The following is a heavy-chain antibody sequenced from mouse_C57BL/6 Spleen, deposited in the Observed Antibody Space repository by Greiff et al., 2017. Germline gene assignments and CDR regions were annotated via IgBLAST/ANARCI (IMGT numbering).Heavy chain of an antibody. D-gene: IGHD2-4*01. CDR1: GYTFTDYY. J-gene: IGHJ3*01. Sequence: EVQLQQSGPELVKPGASVKISCKASGYTFTDYYMNWVKQSHGKSLEWIGYINPNNGGTSYNQKFKGKATLTVDKSSSTAYMELRSLTSEDSAVYYCARSEDYDGVAYWGQGTLVTVSA. CDR3: ARSEDYDGVAY. CDR2: INPNNGGT. V-gene: IGHV1-26*01.